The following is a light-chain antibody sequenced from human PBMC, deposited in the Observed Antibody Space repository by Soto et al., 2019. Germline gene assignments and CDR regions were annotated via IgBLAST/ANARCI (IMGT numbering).Light chain of an antibody. J-gene: IGKJ5*01. CDR2: DAS. CDR1: QSVSSY. CDR3: QKRSNFEIT. V-gene: IGKV3-11*01. Sequence: EIVLTQSPATLSLSPGERATLSCRARQSVSSYLAWYQQKPGQAPRLLIYDASNRATGIPARFSGSGSGTDFTLTISSLEPEDFAVYYCQKRSNFEITFGQGTRLEIK.